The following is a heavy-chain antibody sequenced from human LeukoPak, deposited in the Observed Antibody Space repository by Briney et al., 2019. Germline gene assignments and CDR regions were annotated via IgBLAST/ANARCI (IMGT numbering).Heavy chain of an antibody. Sequence: SETLSLTCTVSGGSISNYYWSWIRQPAGKGLEWIGRVYSSGSTNYNPSLKSRVTMSVDTSKNQFSLKLSSVTAADTAVYYCARVIAAAEPTFDYWGQGTLVTVSS. J-gene: IGHJ4*02. D-gene: IGHD6-13*01. CDR2: VYSSGST. V-gene: IGHV4-4*07. CDR1: GGSISNYY. CDR3: ARVIAAAEPTFDY.